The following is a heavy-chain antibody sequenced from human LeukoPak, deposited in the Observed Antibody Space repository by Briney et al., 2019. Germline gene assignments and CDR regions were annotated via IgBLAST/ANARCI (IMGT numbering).Heavy chain of an antibody. J-gene: IGHJ6*03. Sequence: PSETLSLTCAVYGGSFSGYYWSWIRQPPGKGLEWIGEINHSGSTNYNPSLKSRVTISVDTSKNQFSLKLSSVTAADTAVYYCARVTMIVVGIRYYYYYMDVWGKGTTVTVSS. CDR1: GGSFSGYY. V-gene: IGHV4-34*01. CDR2: INHSGST. CDR3: ARVTMIVVGIRYYYYYMDV. D-gene: IGHD3-22*01.